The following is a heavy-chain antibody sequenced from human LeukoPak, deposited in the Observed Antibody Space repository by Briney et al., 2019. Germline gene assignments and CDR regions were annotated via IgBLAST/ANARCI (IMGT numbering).Heavy chain of an antibody. D-gene: IGHD6-13*01. CDR1: GYTFTSYN. J-gene: IGHJ4*02. CDR3: ARVRGVAAKAPGY. Sequence: ASVKVSCKASGYTFTSYNINWVRQATGQGLEWMGWMNPNSGNTGYAQKFQGRVTITRNTSISTAYMELSSLRSEDTAVYYCARVRGVAAKAPGYWGQGTLVTVSS. CDR2: MNPNSGNT. V-gene: IGHV1-8*03.